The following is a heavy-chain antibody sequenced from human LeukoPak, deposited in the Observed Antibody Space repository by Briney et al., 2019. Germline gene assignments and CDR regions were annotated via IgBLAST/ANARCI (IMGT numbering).Heavy chain of an antibody. CDR2: ISWNSGSI. J-gene: IGHJ4*02. D-gene: IGHD2-15*01. V-gene: IGHV3-9*01. CDR3: AKASRGGRKGYFDY. CDR1: GFTFDDYA. Sequence: PGRSLRLSCAASGFTFDDYAMRWVRQAPGKGLEWVSGISWNSGSIGYADSVKGRFTISRDNAKNSLYLQMNSLRAEDTALYYCAKASRGGRKGYFDYWGQGTLVTVSS.